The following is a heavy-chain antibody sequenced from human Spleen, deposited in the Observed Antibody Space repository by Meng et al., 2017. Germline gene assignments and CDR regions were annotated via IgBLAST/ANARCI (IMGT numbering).Heavy chain of an antibody. V-gene: IGHV3-66*02. CDR2: IYTGGNT. D-gene: IGHD3-10*01. Sequence: GGSLRLSCAASGFTVSSNYMNWVRQAPGKGLEWVSVIYTGGNTYYADSVKGRFTISRDNSKNTLYLQMNSLRAEDTAVYYCARDLEYYGSGSSLDYWGQGTLVTVSS. CDR1: GFTVSSNY. J-gene: IGHJ4*02. CDR3: ARDLEYYGSGSSLDY.